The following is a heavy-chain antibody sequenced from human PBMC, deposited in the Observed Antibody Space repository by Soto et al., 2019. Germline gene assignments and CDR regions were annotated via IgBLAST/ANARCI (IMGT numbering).Heavy chain of an antibody. Sequence: QVLVQESGPGLVRPSETLSLTCNISGVSTGTNYCSWVRQSPGRGLEWIAYTFYTGSTTYNPALKSRVSMSAHTPKKFYSLKLTSGTAADTAIYSCATALGGGIMDVWGRGTTVTVSS. CDR3: ATALGGGIMDV. J-gene: IGHJ6*02. CDR1: GVSTGTNY. V-gene: IGHV4-59*01. CDR2: TFYTGST. D-gene: IGHD3-16*01.